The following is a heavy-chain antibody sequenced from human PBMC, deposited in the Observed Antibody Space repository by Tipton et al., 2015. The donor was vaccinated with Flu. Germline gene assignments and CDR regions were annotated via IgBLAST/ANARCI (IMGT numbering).Heavy chain of an antibody. CDR3: ARDGGSAYCSGGSCSYSDY. Sequence: QLVQSGAEVEKPGASVKVSCKASGYTFSSYYMHWVRQAPGQGLEWMGVINPSGGGTSYAQKFQGRVTMTRDTSTSTVYMELSRLRSEDTAVYYCARDGGSAYCSGGSCSYSDYWGQGTLVTVSS. D-gene: IGHD2-15*01. J-gene: IGHJ4*02. CDR2: INPSGGGT. CDR1: GYTFSSYY. V-gene: IGHV1-46*01.